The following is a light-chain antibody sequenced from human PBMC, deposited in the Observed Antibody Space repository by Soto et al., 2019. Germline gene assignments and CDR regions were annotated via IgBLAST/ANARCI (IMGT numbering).Light chain of an antibody. CDR2: KAS. J-gene: IGKJ4*01. CDR3: QHYNIYPLP. CDR1: QSISRW. Sequence: DIQMTQSPSTLSASVGDRVTITCRASQSISRWLAWDQHKPGKAPNLLISKASSLESGVPSRFSGSGSGTEFTLTINSLQPDDFATYYRQHYNIYPLPFGGGTKVEIK. V-gene: IGKV1-5*03.